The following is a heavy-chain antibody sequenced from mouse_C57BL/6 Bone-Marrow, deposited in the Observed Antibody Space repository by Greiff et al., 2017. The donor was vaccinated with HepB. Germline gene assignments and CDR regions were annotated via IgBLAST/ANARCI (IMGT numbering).Heavy chain of an antibody. CDR1: GYAFSSSW. V-gene: IGHV1-82*01. CDR3: ARCDYYGSSELFYYYAMDY. Sequence: QVQLQQSGPELVKPGASVKISCKASGYAFSSSWMNWVKQRPGKGLEWIGRIYPGDGDTNYNGKFKGKATLTADKSSSTAYMQLSSLTSEDSAVYFCARCDYYGSSELFYYYAMDYWGQGTSVTVSS. CDR2: IYPGDGDT. J-gene: IGHJ4*01. D-gene: IGHD1-1*01.